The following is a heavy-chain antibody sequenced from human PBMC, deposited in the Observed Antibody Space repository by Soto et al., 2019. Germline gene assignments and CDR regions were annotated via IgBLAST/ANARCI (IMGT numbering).Heavy chain of an antibody. J-gene: IGHJ5*02. Sequence: SETLSLTCAVSGGSIGGVGYSWSWIRQPPGGGLEWIGYMYHSGTFLKSPSLKTRLTMSLDMSKNQFSLTLNPMTAADTAVYYCARAQFYSGSGNYNNLMFDAWGQGIQVTVSS. D-gene: IGHD3-10*01. V-gene: IGHV4-30-2*01. CDR3: ARAQFYSGSGNYNNLMFDA. CDR2: MYHSGTF. CDR1: GGSIGGVGYS.